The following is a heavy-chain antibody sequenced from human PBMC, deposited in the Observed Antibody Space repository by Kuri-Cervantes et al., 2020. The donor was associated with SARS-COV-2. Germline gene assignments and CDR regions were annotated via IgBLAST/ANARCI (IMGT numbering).Heavy chain of an antibody. J-gene: IGHJ3*02. V-gene: IGHV3-23*01. CDR3: AKSGYNFPNPHDAFDI. CDR2: ISGSGGST. D-gene: IGHD5-24*01. Sequence: GESLKISCTFAGYSISSGYYWGWIRQPQGKGVEWVSAISGSGGSTYYADSVKGRFTISRDNSKNTLYLKMNSLRAEDTAVYYCAKSGYNFPNPHDAFDIWGQGTMVTVSS. CDR1: GYSISSGYY.